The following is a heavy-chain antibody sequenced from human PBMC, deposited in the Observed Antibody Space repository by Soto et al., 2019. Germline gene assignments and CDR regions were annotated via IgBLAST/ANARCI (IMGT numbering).Heavy chain of an antibody. CDR3: ARLMHYSHSGGSSHSGFDM. CDR1: GYTFTDYF. CDR2: INPYSVGA. D-gene: IGHD2-21*01. Sequence: QVQLVQSGAEVKKPGASVKVSCEASGYTFTDYFIHWVRQAPGQGLEWIGWINPYSVGADLSQKFQGRVTMTRDTSISTAYMEVSSLRSDDTAVFYCARLMHYSHSGGSSHSGFDMWGQGTLVTVSS. V-gene: IGHV1-2*02. J-gene: IGHJ3*02.